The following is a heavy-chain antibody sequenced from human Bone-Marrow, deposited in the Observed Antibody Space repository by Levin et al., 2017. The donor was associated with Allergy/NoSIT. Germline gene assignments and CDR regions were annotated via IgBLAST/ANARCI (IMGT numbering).Heavy chain of an antibody. CDR3: ARDFKDRG. Sequence: GESLKISCAASGFTFSSYWMHWVRQAPGKGLVWVSIINTDGSDTRYADSVKGRFTISRDNAKNTLYLQMNSLRAEDTAVYYCARDFKDRGWGQGTLVTVSS. CDR2: INTDGSDT. V-gene: IGHV3-74*01. D-gene: IGHD5/OR15-5a*01. J-gene: IGHJ4*02. CDR1: GFTFSSYW.